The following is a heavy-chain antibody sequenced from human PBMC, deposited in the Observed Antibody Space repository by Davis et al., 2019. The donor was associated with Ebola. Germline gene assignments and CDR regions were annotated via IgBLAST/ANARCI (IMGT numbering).Heavy chain of an antibody. CDR1: GFTFSRYG. J-gene: IGHJ4*02. CDR3: VKEAVNNGYFDS. CDR2: IRSEATSQ. D-gene: IGHD2-8*01. V-gene: IGHV3-30*02. Sequence: GESLKISCEASGFTFSRYGMHWVRQAPGKGLEWVAFIRSEATSQDYGKSVQGRFFISRDNAKNSLYLQMNSLRPEDTAVYYCVKEAVNNGYFDSWGQGTLITVSS.